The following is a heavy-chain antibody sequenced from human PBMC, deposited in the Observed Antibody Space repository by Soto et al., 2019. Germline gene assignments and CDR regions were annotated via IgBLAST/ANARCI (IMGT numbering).Heavy chain of an antibody. J-gene: IGHJ4*02. CDR1: GGSISSGGYS. CDR2: IYHSGST. V-gene: IGHV4-30-2*01. Sequence: PSETLSLTCAVSGGSISSGGYSWSWIRQPPGKGLEWIGYIYHSGSTYYNPSLKSRVTISVDRSKNQFSLKLSSVTAADTAVYYCARAKAVAADYWGQGTLVTVSS. CDR3: ARAKAVAADY. D-gene: IGHD6-19*01.